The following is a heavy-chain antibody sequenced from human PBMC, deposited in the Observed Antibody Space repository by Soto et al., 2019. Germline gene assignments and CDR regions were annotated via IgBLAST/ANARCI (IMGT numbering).Heavy chain of an antibody. CDR2: IWYDGSNK. D-gene: IGHD1-1*01. J-gene: IGHJ5*02. CDR1: GFTFSSYG. V-gene: IGHV3-33*01. CDR3: ARDGVVQLEENNWFDP. Sequence: PGGSLRLSCAASGFTFSSYGMHWVRQAPGKGLEWVAVIWYDGSNKYYADSVKGRFTISRDNSKNTLYLQMNSLRAEDTAVYYCARDGVVQLEENNWFDPWGQGTLVTVSS.